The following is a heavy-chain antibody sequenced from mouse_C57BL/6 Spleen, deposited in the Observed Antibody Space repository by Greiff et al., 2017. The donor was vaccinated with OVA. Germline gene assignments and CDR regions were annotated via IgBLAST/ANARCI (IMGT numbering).Heavy chain of an antibody. CDR1: GFTFSSYA. Sequence: EVQLVESGGGLVKPGGSLKLSCAASGFTFSSYAMSWVRQTPEKSLEWVATISDGGSYSSYPDNVKGRFTISRDNAKNNLYLQMSHLKAEDTAMYYCARDRGLDYWGQGATLTVSS. CDR3: ARDRGLDY. D-gene: IGHD3-1*01. V-gene: IGHV5-4*01. CDR2: ISDGGSYS. J-gene: IGHJ2*01.